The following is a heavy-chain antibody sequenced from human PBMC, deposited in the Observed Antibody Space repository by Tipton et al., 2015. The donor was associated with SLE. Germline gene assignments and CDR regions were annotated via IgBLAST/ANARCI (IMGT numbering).Heavy chain of an antibody. D-gene: IGHD6-19*01. J-gene: IGHJ6*03. Sequence: TLSLTCTVSGGSISKYYWSWIRQPPGKGLEWIGYVYNSGSTNYNPSLKSRVTISVDTSKNQFSLNLSSVTAADTAVYYCAKGLGAYSSGWRYYYYYMDVWGKGTTVTVSS. CDR2: VYNSGST. CDR1: GGSISKYY. CDR3: AKGLGAYSSGWRYYYYYMDV. V-gene: IGHV4-59*08.